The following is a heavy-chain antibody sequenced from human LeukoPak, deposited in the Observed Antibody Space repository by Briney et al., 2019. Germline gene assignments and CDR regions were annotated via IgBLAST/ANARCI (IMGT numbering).Heavy chain of an antibody. V-gene: IGHV4-4*07. J-gene: IGHJ3*02. CDR2: IYTSGST. CDR1: GGSICSYY. Sequence: SETLSLTCTVSGGSICSYYWSWIRQPAGKGLEWIGRIYTSGSTNYNPSLKSRVTMSVDTSKNQFSLKLSSVTAADTAVYYCAREVPRYCSGGSCLRNAFDIWGQGTMVTVSS. CDR3: AREVPRYCSGGSCLRNAFDI. D-gene: IGHD2-15*01.